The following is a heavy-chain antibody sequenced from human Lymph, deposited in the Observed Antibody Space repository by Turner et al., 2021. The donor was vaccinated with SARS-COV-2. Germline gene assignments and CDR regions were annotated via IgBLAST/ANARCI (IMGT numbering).Heavy chain of an antibody. CDR3: ARSRDLQSMVRGVDPFDY. CDR2: IHPNSGGT. CDR1: GYTLTGYY. Sequence: QVQLVQSGAEVKKPGASVKVSCKASGYTLTGYYMHWVRQAPGQGLGWMGWIHPNSGGTNYAKKFQGRVTMTRDTSISTAYMDLSRLRSDDTAMYYCARSRDLQSMVRGVDPFDYWGQGTLVTVSS. V-gene: IGHV1-2*02. J-gene: IGHJ4*02. D-gene: IGHD3-10*01.